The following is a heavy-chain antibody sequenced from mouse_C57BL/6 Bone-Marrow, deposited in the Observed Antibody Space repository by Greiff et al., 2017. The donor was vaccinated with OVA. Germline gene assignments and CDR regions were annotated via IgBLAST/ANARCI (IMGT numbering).Heavy chain of an antibody. CDR2: ISNGGGRP. J-gene: IGHJ2*01. Sequence: EVMLVESGGGLVQPGGSLKLSCAASGFTFSDYYMYWVRQTPETRLEWVAYISNGGGRPYYPDTVKGRFTISRDNAKNTLYLQMSRLKSEDTAMYYCARQNYGSSPDYWGQGTTLTVSS. CDR3: ARQNYGSSPDY. V-gene: IGHV5-12*01. D-gene: IGHD1-1*01. CDR1: GFTFSDYY.